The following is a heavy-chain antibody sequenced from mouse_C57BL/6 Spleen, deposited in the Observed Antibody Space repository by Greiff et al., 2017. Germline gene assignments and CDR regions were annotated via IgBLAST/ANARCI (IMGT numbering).Heavy chain of an antibody. CDR2: IYPSDSET. J-gene: IGHJ4*01. D-gene: IGHD1-1*01. CDR3: ARAPITTVVADCAMDY. CDR1: GYTFTSYW. V-gene: IGHV1-61*01. Sequence: QVQLQQPGAELVRPGSSVKLSCKASGYTFTSYWMDWVKQRPGQGLEWIGNIYPSDSETHYNQKFKDKATLTVDKSSCTAYMQLSSLTSEDSAVYYWARAPITTVVADCAMDYWGQGTSVTVSS.